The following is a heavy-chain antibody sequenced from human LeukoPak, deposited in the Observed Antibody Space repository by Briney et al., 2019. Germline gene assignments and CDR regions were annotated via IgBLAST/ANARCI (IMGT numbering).Heavy chain of an antibody. CDR3: ARRIGYSSAWPHWYFDL. CDR2: ITHSGNT. CDR1: GGSFSGYF. J-gene: IGHJ2*01. Sequence: SETLSLTCAVYGGSFSGYFWSWVRQPPGKGLEWIGEITHSGNTNYNSSLKSRVTISVDTSNNQFSLKLSSVTAADTSVYYCARRIGYSSAWPHWYFDLWGRGTLVTVSS. V-gene: IGHV4-34*01. D-gene: IGHD6-19*01.